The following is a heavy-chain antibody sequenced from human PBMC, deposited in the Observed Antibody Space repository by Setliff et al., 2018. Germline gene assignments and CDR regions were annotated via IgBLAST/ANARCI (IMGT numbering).Heavy chain of an antibody. CDR3: ASLYYYDSSGYYYSRDY. CDR2: IYSRGNT. CDR1: GGSISSYY. Sequence: SETLSLTCTVSGGSISSYYWSWIRQPAGKGLEWIGRIYSRGNTNYNPSLKSRVTISVDTSKNQFSLKLSSVTAADTAVYYCASLYYYDSSGYYYSRDYWGQGTLVTVSS. V-gene: IGHV4-4*07. J-gene: IGHJ4*02. D-gene: IGHD3-22*01.